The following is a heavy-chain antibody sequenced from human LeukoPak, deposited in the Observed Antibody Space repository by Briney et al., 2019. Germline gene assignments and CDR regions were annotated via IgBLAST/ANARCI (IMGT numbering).Heavy chain of an antibody. CDR3: ARVSRYSSGWYGPTNFFDY. J-gene: IGHJ4*02. V-gene: IGHV3-74*01. CDR2: INSDGSST. Sequence: PGGSLRPSCAASGFTFSSYWMHWVRHAPGKGLGWVSRINSDGSSTIYADSVKGRFTISRDNAKNTLYLQMNSLRAEDTAVYYCARVSRYSSGWYGPTNFFDYWGQGTLVSVSS. D-gene: IGHD6-19*01. CDR1: GFTFSSYW.